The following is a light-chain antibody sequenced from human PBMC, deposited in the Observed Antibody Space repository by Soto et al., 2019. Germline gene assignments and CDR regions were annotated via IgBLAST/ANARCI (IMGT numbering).Light chain of an antibody. CDR1: QSVSSN. V-gene: IGKV3-15*01. CDR3: QQYNNWPLT. CDR2: GAS. Sequence: EIVITQSPATLYVSPGERATLSCRASQSVSSNLAWYKQKPGQAPRLLIYGASTRETGIPARFSGSGSETEFTRTISSLQSEDFAVYYCQQYNNWPLTFGGGTKVDIK. J-gene: IGKJ4*01.